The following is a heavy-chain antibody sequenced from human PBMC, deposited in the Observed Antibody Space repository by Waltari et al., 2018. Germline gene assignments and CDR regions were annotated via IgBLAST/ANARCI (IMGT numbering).Heavy chain of an antibody. CDR3: AREIRGTGYFPDAFDI. D-gene: IGHD3-9*01. CDR2: IISTGTTI. CDR1: GLIFRTYS. Sequence: EVQLVESGGGLVQPGGSLRLSCAASGLIFRTYSMNWVRQATGQWLEWVAYIISTGTTIYYTDSVQGRFTISRPNAQNSLYLQMNSLRAEDTAVYYCAREIRGTGYFPDAFDIWGQGTMVTVSS. J-gene: IGHJ3*02. V-gene: IGHV3-48*01.